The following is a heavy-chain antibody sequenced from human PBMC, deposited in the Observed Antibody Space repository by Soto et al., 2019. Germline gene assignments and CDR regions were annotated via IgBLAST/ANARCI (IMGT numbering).Heavy chain of an antibody. V-gene: IGHV3-49*04. Sequence: LRLSCTASGFTFGDYAMSWVRQAPGKGLEWVGFIRNKAYGGATEYAASVKGRFTISRDDSNSIAYLQVNNLKTEDTAVYYCTRDLASYYYYGMDVWGQGTTVTVSS. CDR2: IRNKAYGGAT. J-gene: IGHJ6*02. CDR3: TRDLASYYYYGMDV. CDR1: GFTFGDYA.